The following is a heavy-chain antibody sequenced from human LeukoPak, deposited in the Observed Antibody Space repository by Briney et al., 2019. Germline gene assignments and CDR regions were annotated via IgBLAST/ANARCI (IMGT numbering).Heavy chain of an antibody. J-gene: IGHJ4*02. CDR3: ARGSEWSSGVSDY. CDR1: GFTFSRCG. CDR2: ISGSTTYI. V-gene: IGHV3-21*01. D-gene: IGHD3-3*01. Sequence: GGSLRLSCVASGFTFSRCGMNWVRQAPGKGLEWVSPISGSTTYIYYADSVKGRFTISRDNAKNSLYLQMNSLRAEDTAVYYCARGSEWSSGVSDYWGQGTLVTVSS.